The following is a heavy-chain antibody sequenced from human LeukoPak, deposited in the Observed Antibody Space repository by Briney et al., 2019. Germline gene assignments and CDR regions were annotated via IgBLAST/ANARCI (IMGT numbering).Heavy chain of an antibody. Sequence: SVKVSCKASGYTFTGYYMHWVRQAPGQGLEWMGGIIPIFGTANYAQKFQGRVTITADESTSTAYMELSSLRSEDTAVYYCARAGYGYSFDYWGQGTLVTVSS. V-gene: IGHV1-69*13. CDR1: GYTFTGYY. CDR2: IIPIFGTA. D-gene: IGHD5-18*01. J-gene: IGHJ4*02. CDR3: ARAGYGYSFDY.